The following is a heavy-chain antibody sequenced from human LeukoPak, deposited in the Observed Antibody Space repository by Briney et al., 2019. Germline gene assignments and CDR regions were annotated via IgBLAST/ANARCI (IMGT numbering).Heavy chain of an antibody. Sequence: SETLSLTCAVYGGSFSGYYWSWIRQPPGKGLEWIGEINHSGSTNYNPSLKSRVTISVDTSKNQFSLKLSSVTAADTAVYYCARGNNGGDGYKKDNWFDPWGQGTLVTVSS. V-gene: IGHV4-34*01. CDR1: GGSFSGYY. CDR2: INHSGST. CDR3: ARGNNGGDGYKKDNWFDP. J-gene: IGHJ5*02. D-gene: IGHD5-24*01.